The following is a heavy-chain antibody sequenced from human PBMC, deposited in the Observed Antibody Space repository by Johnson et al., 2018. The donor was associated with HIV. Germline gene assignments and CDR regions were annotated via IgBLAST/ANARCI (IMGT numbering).Heavy chain of an antibody. Sequence: QVQLVESGGGVVQPGRSLRLSCAASGFTLTNYPMHWVRQAPGKGLEWVAVISYDGSNKYYADSVKGRFTISRDNSKNTLYLQMNSLRAEDTAVYYCAREYDAFDIWGQGTMVTVSS. CDR3: AREYDAFDI. CDR2: ISYDGSNK. V-gene: IGHV3-30*04. J-gene: IGHJ3*02. CDR1: GFTLTNYP.